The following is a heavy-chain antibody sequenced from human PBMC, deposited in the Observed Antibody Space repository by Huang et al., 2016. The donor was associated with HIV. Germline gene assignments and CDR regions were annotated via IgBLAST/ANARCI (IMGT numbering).Heavy chain of an antibody. CDR2: IIPTLGTA. Sequence: QVQLVQSGAEVKKPGSSVKVSCKASGGSLRNFAIGWVRQAPGPGLEWRGGIIPTLGTANYAQKFQGRVTIIADESTSTAYMELSSLRSEDTAVYYCATVDYYDTSGPQRGYFDNWGQGTLVTVSS. CDR1: GGSLRNFA. CDR3: ATVDYYDTSGPQRGYFDN. J-gene: IGHJ4*02. D-gene: IGHD3-22*01. V-gene: IGHV1-69*01.